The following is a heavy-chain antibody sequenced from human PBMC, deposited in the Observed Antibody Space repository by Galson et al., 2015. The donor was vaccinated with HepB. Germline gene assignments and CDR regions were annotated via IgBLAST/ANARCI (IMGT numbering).Heavy chain of an antibody. V-gene: IGHV3-33*01. CDR2: ISYDGTKY. D-gene: IGHD3-22*01. CDR1: GFTFSSYG. J-gene: IGHJ4*02. Sequence: SLRLSCAVSGFTFSSYGMDWVRQAPGKGLEWVASISYDGTKYYYADAVKGRFTISRDNSRTTVYLQMNSLRAEDTAVYYCTRDSYYYDSRVYPVRRLRELADFWGQGTLVIVSS. CDR3: TRDSYYYDSRVYPVRRLRELADF.